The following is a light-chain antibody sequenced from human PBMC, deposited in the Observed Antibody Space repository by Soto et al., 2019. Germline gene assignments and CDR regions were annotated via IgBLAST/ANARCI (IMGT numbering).Light chain of an antibody. Sequence: DIQMTQSPSSLSASVGDRVTITCRASQSISSYLNWYQQKPGKAPKLLIYAASSLQSGDPSRFSGRGSGTDFTLTISSLQPEDFATYYCQQSYSTPLYTFGQGTKLEIK. J-gene: IGKJ2*01. CDR1: QSISSY. CDR2: AAS. CDR3: QQSYSTPLYT. V-gene: IGKV1-39*01.